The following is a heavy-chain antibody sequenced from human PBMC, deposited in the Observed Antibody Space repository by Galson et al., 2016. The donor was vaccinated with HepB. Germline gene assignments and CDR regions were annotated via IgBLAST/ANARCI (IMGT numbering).Heavy chain of an antibody. CDR1: GFIFRSYA. Sequence: SLRLSCAASGFIFRSYAMSWVRQAPGKGLEWVSAITGSGGSTYYVDSVKGRFTISRDNYKNTLYLQMNILRAEDTAVYYCAKLSGYWNDDAFDIWGQGTMVTVSS. CDR3: AKLSGYWNDDAFDI. V-gene: IGHV3-23*01. J-gene: IGHJ3*02. D-gene: IGHD1-1*01. CDR2: ITGSGGST.